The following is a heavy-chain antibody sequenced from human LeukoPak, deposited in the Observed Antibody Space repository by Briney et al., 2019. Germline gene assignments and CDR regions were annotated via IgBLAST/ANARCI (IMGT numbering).Heavy chain of an antibody. CDR2: IYHSGST. V-gene: IGHV4-30-2*01. Sequence: PSQTLSLTCTVSGGSISSGGYYWSWIRQPPGKGLEWIGYIYHSGSTYYNPSLKSRVTISVDRSKNQFSLKLSSVTAADTAVYYCARAPPGDYYYYGMDVWGQGTTVTVSS. CDR1: GGSISSGGYY. J-gene: IGHJ6*02. CDR3: ARAPPGDYYYYGMDV.